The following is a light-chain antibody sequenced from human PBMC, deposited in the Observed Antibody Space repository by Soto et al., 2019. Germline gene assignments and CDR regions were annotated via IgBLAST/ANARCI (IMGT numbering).Light chain of an antibody. V-gene: IGKV3-15*01. CDR1: QSVARN. CDR2: GAS. CDR3: QQYNSWPS. J-gene: IGKJ2*01. Sequence: RVMTQSPAILSVSPGETATLSCRASQSVARNLAWYQQKPGQAPRLLIFGASTRATGIPARFSGSGSGTEFTLTISSLQSEDFAIYFCQQYNSWPSFGQGTKLEI.